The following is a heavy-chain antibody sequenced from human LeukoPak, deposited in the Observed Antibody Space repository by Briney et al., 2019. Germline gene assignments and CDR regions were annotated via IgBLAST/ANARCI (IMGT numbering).Heavy chain of an antibody. CDR1: GFAFSPYS. CDR3: ASTFWGRGY. Sequence: GGSLRLSCAASGFAFSPYSMCWVRQAPGKGLEWVSSISGSSTYIYYADSVTGRFTISRDDAKNSLFLQMNSLRAEDTAVYYCASTFWGRGYWGQGTLVTVSS. CDR2: ISGSSTYI. V-gene: IGHV3-21*01. J-gene: IGHJ4*02. D-gene: IGHD7-27*01.